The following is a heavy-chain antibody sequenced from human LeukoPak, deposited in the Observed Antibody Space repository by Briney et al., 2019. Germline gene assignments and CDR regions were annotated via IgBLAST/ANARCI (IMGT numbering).Heavy chain of an antibody. CDR3: ARLLAGCPGGRCRAHFDY. J-gene: IGHJ4*02. CDR1: GDSINSNY. D-gene: IGHD2-15*01. CDR2: IYYGGST. Sequence: PSETLSLTCSVSGDSINSNYWSWMRQPPGKGLEWIWYIYYGGSTNYNPSLKSRVSMSVDTSKNQFSLHLSSVTAADTAVYHCARLLAGCPGGRCRAHFDYWGQGTLVTVSS. V-gene: IGHV4-59*01.